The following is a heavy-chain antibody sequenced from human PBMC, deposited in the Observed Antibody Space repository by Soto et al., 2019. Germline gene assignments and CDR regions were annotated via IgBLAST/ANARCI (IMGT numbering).Heavy chain of an antibody. CDR3: ARDPPH. CDR1: GLTVSTNY. Sequence: EVQLVESGGGLVQPGGSLRLSCAVSGLTVSTNYMSWVRQALGKGLEWVSVIYSGGSTFYADSVKGRFTISRDNSKNTLYLQMNSLRAEDTAVYYCARDPPHWGQGTLVTVSS. V-gene: IGHV3-66*01. CDR2: IYSGGST. J-gene: IGHJ4*02.